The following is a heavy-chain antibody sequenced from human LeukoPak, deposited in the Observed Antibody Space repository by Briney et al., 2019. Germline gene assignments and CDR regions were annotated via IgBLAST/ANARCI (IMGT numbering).Heavy chain of an antibody. J-gene: IGHJ4*02. CDR1: AGSISSGGYY. Sequence: SETLSLTCTVSAGSISSGGYYCSWIRQHPGKGLEWVGYIYYSGSTYYNPSLKSRVTISVDTSKNQFSLKLSSVTAGDTAVYYCARGPGGLYCSSTSCSKPLDYWGQGTLVTVSS. CDR3: ARGPGGLYCSSTSCSKPLDY. V-gene: IGHV4-31*03. D-gene: IGHD2-2*01. CDR2: IYYSGST.